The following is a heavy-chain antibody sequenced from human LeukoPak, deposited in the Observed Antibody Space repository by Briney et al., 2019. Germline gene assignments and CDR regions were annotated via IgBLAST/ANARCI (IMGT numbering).Heavy chain of an antibody. D-gene: IGHD6-19*01. J-gene: IGHJ4*02. V-gene: IGHV3-23*05. CDR2: INTSGSGT. CDR3: AKGVWDSSGWYLDY. Sequence: GGSLRLSXAVSGFTLSSYAMSSVRQAPGKGLEWLSVINTSGSGTFYADSVKGRFTIARDSSKNTLYLQMNSLRAEDTAVYYCAKGVWDSSGWYLDYWGQGTLVTVSS. CDR1: GFTLSSYA.